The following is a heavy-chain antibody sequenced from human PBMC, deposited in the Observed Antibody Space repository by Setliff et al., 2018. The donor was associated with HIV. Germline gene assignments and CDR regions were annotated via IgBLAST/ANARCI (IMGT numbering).Heavy chain of an antibody. CDR1: GGTFSNYT. Sequence: ASVKVSCKASGGTFSNYTVNWVRQAPGQGLEWMGWISDDNGNTKYAQKLQGRVTMTTDTSTSTAYMELRNLRSDDTAVYYCARVQVGDPYYSYYYMDVWGEGTTVTVSS. D-gene: IGHD2-8*02. V-gene: IGHV1-18*01. J-gene: IGHJ6*03. CDR3: ARVQVGDPYYSYYYMDV. CDR2: ISDDNGNT.